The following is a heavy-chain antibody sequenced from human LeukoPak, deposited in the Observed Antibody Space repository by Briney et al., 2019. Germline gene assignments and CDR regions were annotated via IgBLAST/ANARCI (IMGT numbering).Heavy chain of an antibody. CDR1: GFTFSSYA. CDR3: AKDGLGAAAGTGFW. D-gene: IGHD6-13*01. V-gene: IGHV3-23*01. Sequence: GGSLRLSCAASGFTFSSYAMSWVRQAPGKGLEWVSAISGSGGSTYYADSVKGRFTISRDNSKNTLYLQMNGLRAEDTAVYYCAKDGLGAAAGTGFWWGQGTMVTVSS. CDR2: ISGSGGST. J-gene: IGHJ3*01.